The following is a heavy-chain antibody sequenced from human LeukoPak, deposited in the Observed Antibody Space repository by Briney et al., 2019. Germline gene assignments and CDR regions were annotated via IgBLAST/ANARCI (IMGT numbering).Heavy chain of an antibody. CDR1: GGTFSSYA. CDR3: ARDVRSVYNYYYMDV. Sequence: ASVKVSCKASGGTFSSYAISWVRQAPGQGLEWMGGIIPIFGTANYAQKFQGRVAITADESTSTAYMELSSLRSEDTAVYYCARDVRSVYNYYYMDVWGQGTTVTVSS. J-gene: IGHJ6*03. CDR2: IIPIFGTA. D-gene: IGHD2-8*01. V-gene: IGHV1-69*13.